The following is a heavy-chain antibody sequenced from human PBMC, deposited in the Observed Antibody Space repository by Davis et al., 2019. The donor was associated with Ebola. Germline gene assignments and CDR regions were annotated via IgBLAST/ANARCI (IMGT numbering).Heavy chain of an antibody. D-gene: IGHD6-13*01. CDR1: GGSFSGYY. J-gene: IGHJ4*02. V-gene: IGHV4-34*01. CDR2: IYYSGST. Sequence: MPSETLSLTCAVYGGSFSGYYWSWIRQPPGKGLEWIGYIYYSGSTNYNPSLKSRVTISVDTSKNQFSLKLTSMTAADTAVYSCAGIAATGSYWGQGALVTVSS. CDR3: AGIAATGSY.